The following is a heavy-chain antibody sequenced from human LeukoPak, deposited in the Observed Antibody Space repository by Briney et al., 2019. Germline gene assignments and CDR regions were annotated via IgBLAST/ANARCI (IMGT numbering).Heavy chain of an antibody. CDR1: GYTFTGYY. Sequence: GASVKVSCKASGYTFTGYYMHWVRQAPGQGLEWMGWINPNSGGTNYAQKFQGRVTMTRDTSISTAYIELSRLRSDDTAVYYCARRMATIRLTGGRGGFDPWGQGTLVTVSS. CDR2: INPNSGGT. J-gene: IGHJ5*02. CDR3: ARRMATIRLTGGRGGFDP. V-gene: IGHV1-2*02. D-gene: IGHD5-24*01.